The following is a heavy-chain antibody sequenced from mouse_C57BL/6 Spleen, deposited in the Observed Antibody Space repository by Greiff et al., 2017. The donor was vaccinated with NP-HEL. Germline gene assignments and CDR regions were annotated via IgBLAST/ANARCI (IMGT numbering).Heavy chain of an antibody. V-gene: IGHV1-61*01. J-gene: IGHJ2*01. CDR1: GYTFTSYW. D-gene: IGHD2-2*01. Sequence: QVQLQQPGAELVRPGSSVKLSCKASGYTFTSYWMDWVKQRPGQGLEWIGNIYPSDSETHYNQKFKDKATLTVDKSSSTAYMQLSSLTSEDSAVYYCARSRGYDGVAFDYWGQGTTLTVSS. CDR3: ARSRGYDGVAFDY. CDR2: IYPSDSET.